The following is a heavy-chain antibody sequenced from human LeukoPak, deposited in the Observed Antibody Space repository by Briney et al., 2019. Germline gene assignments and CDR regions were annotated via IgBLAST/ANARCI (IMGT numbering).Heavy chain of an antibody. J-gene: IGHJ5*02. V-gene: IGHV3-7*01. CDR2: IKQDGTEK. D-gene: IGHD3-3*01. Sequence: GGSLRLSCAASGFTFSTYWMSWVRQAPGKGLEWVAVIKQDGTEKYYADSVKGRFTISRDNSKNTLYLQMNSLRAEDTAVYYCARDGTYYDFWSGYPRNWFDPWGQGTLVTVSS. CDR3: ARDGTYYDFWSGYPRNWFDP. CDR1: GFTFSTYW.